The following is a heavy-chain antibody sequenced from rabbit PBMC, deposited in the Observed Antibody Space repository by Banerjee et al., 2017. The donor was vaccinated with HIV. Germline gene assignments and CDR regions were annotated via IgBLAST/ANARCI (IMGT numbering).Heavy chain of an antibody. CDR3: ARWNFYYSDFSPRYDYAYFNL. CDR1: GFSFSSDYY. V-gene: IGHV1S40*01. D-gene: IGHD4-1*01. CDR2: TYAGNSGNT. J-gene: IGHJ4*01. Sequence: QSLEESGGDLVKPGASLTLTCTASGFSFSSDYYMCWVRQAPGKGLEWIACTYAGNSGNTYYASWAKGRFTISRTSSTTVTLQMTSLTAADTATYFCARWNFYYSDFSPRYDYAYFNLWGPGTLVTVS.